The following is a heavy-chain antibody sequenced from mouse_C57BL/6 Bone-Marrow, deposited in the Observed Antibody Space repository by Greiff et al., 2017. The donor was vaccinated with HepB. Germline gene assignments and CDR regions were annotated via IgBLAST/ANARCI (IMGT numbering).Heavy chain of an antibody. J-gene: IGHJ1*03. D-gene: IGHD1-1*01. CDR1: GYSFTGYY. CDR3: ARSGYGSIWYFDV. CDR2: INPSTGGT. V-gene: IGHV1-42*01. Sequence: VHVKQSGPELVKPGASVKISCKASGYSFTGYYMNWVKQSPEKSLEWIGEINPSTGGTTYKQKFKAKATLTVDKSSSTAYMQHKSLTSEDSAVYYWARSGYGSIWYFDVWGTGPTVTVSS.